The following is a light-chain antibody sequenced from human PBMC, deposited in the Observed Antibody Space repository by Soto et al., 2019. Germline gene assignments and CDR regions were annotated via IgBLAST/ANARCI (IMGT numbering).Light chain of an antibody. V-gene: IGKV3-11*01. CDR3: QQRSNWSWT. J-gene: IGKJ1*01. CDR1: QSVASY. CDR2: DAS. Sequence: IVLTQSPATLSLSPGERATLSCRASQSVASYLAWYQQKPGQAPRLLIYDASNRATGIPARFSGSGSGTDFTLTISSLEPEDFAVYYCQQRSNWSWTFGQGTKVEIK.